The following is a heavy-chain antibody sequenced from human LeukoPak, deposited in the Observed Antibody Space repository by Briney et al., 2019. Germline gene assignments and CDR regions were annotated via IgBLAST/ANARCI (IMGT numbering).Heavy chain of an antibody. Sequence: GTSVKVSCKASGFTFTSSAVQWVRQARGQRLEWIGWIVVGSGNTNYAQKFQERVTITRDMSTSTAYMELSSLRSEDTAVYYCAAERVGATGYYYYYMDVWGKGTTVTVSS. CDR2: IVVGSGNT. D-gene: IGHD1-26*01. CDR3: AAERVGATGYYYYYMDV. CDR1: GFTFTSSA. V-gene: IGHV1-58*01. J-gene: IGHJ6*03.